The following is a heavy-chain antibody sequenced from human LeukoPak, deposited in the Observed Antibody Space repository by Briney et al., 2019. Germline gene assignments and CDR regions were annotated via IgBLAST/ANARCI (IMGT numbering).Heavy chain of an antibody. D-gene: IGHD3-22*01. Sequence: GASVKVSCKASGYTFTSYYTHWVRQAPGQGLEWMGIINPSGGSTSYAQKFQGRVTMTRDTSTSTVYMELSSLRSEDTAVYYCARDRFRGYYYDSSPPGYFDYWGQGTLVTVSS. CDR2: INPSGGST. CDR1: GYTFTSYY. CDR3: ARDRFRGYYYDSSPPGYFDY. J-gene: IGHJ4*02. V-gene: IGHV1-46*01.